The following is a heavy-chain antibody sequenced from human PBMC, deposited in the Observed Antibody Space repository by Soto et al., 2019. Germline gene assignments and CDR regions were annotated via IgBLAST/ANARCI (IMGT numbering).Heavy chain of an antibody. J-gene: IGHJ6*02. V-gene: IGHV1-69*13. Sequence: SVKVSCKASGGTFSSYGISWVRQAPGQGLEWMGGIIPIFGTANYAQKFQGRVTITADESTSTAYMELSRLRSEDTAVYYCARAVEQSYYYYGMDVWGQGTTVTGSS. CDR3: ARAVEQSYYYYGMDV. CDR2: IIPIFGTA. CDR1: GGTFSSYG.